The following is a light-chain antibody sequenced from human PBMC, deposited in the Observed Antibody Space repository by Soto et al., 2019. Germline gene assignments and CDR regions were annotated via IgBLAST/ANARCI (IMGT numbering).Light chain of an antibody. V-gene: IGLV2-14*01. J-gene: IGLJ2*01. Sequence: SALTQPASVSGSPGQSITISCTGTSSDVGGYNYVSWYQQHPGKAPKLMIYDVSNRPSGVSNRFSGSKSGNTASLTISGLQAEDEDDYYCSSYTSSSTPYVVFGGGTKLTVL. CDR1: SSDVGGYNY. CDR3: SSYTSSSTPYVV. CDR2: DVS.